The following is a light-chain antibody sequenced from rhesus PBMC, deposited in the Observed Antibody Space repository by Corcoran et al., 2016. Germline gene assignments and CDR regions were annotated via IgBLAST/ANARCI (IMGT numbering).Light chain of an antibody. CDR3: LHHNGYPLT. CDR2: GAS. Sequence: DIQMTQSPSSLSASVGDTVTITCRASQGISSYLNWFQQKPGKAPKLLIYGASSLESGVPSRVSGSGSGTDFTLTISSLQPEDFATDYCLHHNGYPLTFGGGTKVEIK. J-gene: IGKJ4*01. V-gene: IGKV1-28*02. CDR1: QGISSY.